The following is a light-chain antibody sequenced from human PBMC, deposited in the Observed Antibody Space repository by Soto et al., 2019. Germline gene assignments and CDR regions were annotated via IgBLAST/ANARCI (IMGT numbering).Light chain of an antibody. CDR3: CSYAGSTTLVV. CDR1: SSDVGSYNL. V-gene: IGLV2-23*01. Sequence: QSVPTQPASVSGSPGQSITISCTGTSSDVGSYNLVSWYQQHPGKAPKLMIYEGSKRPSGVSNRFSGSKSGNTASLTISGLQAEDEADYYCCSYAGSTTLVVFGGGTKVTVL. J-gene: IGLJ2*01. CDR2: EGS.